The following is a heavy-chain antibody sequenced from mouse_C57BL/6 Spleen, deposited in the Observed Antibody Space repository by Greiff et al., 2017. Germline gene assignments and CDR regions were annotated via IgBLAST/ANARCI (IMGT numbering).Heavy chain of an antibody. CDR3: ARRLYGYSFAY. Sequence: QVQLQQPGAELVRPGSSVKLSCKASGYTFTSYWLDWVKQRPGQGLEWIGNIYPSDSETHYNQKFKDKATLTVDKSSSTAYMQLSSLTSEDSAVYYCARRLYGYSFAYWGQGTLVTVSA. CDR1: GYTFTSYW. J-gene: IGHJ3*01. CDR2: IYPSDSET. D-gene: IGHD2-2*01. V-gene: IGHV1-61*01.